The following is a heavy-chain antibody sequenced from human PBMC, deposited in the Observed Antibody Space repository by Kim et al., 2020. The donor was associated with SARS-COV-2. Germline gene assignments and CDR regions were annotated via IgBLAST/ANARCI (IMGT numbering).Heavy chain of an antibody. Sequence: SETLSLTCTVSGGSISSYYWSWIRQPPGKGLEWIGYIYYSGSTNYNPSLKSRVTISVDTSKNQFSLKLSSVTAADTAVYYCARAVVLTGYAYNWFDPWGQGTLVTVSS. CDR3: ARAVVLTGYAYNWFDP. D-gene: IGHD3-9*01. J-gene: IGHJ5*02. CDR2: IYYSGST. V-gene: IGHV4-59*01. CDR1: GGSISSYY.